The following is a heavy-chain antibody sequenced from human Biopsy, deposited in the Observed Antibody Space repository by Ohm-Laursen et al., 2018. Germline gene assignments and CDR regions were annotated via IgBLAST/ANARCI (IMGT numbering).Heavy chain of an antibody. Sequence: SLRLSCAASGFTFDDYAMHWVRQAPGKGLEWVSGINWNSNNINYADSVKGRFTISRDNAKNSLYLQMNSLRPEDTVLYYCAKGLYDTSGYYISVFDYWGQGTLVTVSS. V-gene: IGHV3-9*01. J-gene: IGHJ4*02. CDR1: GFTFDDYA. CDR2: INWNSNNI. CDR3: AKGLYDTSGYYISVFDY. D-gene: IGHD3-22*01.